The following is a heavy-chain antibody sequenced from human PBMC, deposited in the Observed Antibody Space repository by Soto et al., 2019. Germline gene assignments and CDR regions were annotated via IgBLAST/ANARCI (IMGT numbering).Heavy chain of an antibody. CDR2: IDSDGSTT. Sequence: EVQLVESGGGLVQPGRSLRLSCAASGFTFSSYWMHGVRQAPGRGLVWVSHIDSDGSTTTYADSVEGRLTISRDNAKNTLYLQMNSLRAEDTAVYYCVRDYIGLGIDYWGLGTLVTVSS. CDR1: GFTFSSYW. J-gene: IGHJ4*02. D-gene: IGHD1-26*01. V-gene: IGHV3-74*01. CDR3: VRDYIGLGIDY.